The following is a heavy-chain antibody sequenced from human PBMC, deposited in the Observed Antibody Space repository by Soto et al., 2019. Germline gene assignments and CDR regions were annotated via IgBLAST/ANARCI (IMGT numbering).Heavy chain of an antibody. J-gene: IGHJ5*02. CDR3: ARERSGSYSNWFDP. CDR1: GYTFTSYD. Sequence: QVQLVQSGAEVKKPGASVKVSCKASGYTFTSYDINWVRQAPGQGLEWMGWMNPNSGNTGYAQKFQGRVTMTRNTSISTAYMELSNLRSEDTAVYYCARERSGSYSNWFDPWGQGTLVTVSS. V-gene: IGHV1-8*01. D-gene: IGHD1-26*01. CDR2: MNPNSGNT.